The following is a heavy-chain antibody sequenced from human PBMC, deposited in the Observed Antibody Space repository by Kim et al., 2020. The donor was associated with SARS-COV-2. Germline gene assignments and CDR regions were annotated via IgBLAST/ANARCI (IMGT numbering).Heavy chain of an antibody. CDR2: ISSSSSYT. Sequence: GGSLRLSCAASGFTFSDYYMSWIRQAPGKGLEWVSYISSSSSYTNYADSVKGRFTISRDNAKNSLYLQMNSLRAEDTAVYYCARGTHPWYSSGYSDYWGQGTLVTVSS. CDR3: ARGTHPWYSSGYSDY. J-gene: IGHJ4*02. CDR1: GFTFSDYY. D-gene: IGHD6-19*01. V-gene: IGHV3-11*05.